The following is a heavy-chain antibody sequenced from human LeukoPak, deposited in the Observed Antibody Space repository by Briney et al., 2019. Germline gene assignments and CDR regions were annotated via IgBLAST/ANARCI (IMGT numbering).Heavy chain of an antibody. V-gene: IGHV3-53*01. J-gene: IGHJ4*02. D-gene: IGHD1-1*01. CDR2: IYGGSST. CDR1: GFTVSSNY. CDR3: ARVSNDGLYFDF. Sequence: GGSLRLSCAASGFTVSSNYVSWVRQAPGKGLEWVSVIYGGSSTYYADSVKGRFIISRDNSKNTLFLQMNSLRAEDTAVDYCARVSNDGLYFDFWGQGTLVTVSS.